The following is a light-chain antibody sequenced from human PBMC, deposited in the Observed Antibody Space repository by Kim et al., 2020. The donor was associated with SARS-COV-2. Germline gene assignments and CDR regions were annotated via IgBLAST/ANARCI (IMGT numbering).Light chain of an antibody. J-gene: IGLJ2*01. CDR2: DVS. CDR1: NSNVGIQYY. Sequence: QSALTQPASVSGSPGQSITISCSGTNSNVGIQYYVSWYQQHPGKAPKLMIYDVSKRPSGVSHRFSGSKSGNTASLTISGVQAEDEADYYCSSYMIRSTYVVFGGGTKLTVL. V-gene: IGLV2-14*01. CDR3: SSYMIRSTYVV.